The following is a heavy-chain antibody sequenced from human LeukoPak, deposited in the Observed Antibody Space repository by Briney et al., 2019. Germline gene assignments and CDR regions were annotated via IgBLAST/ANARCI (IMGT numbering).Heavy chain of an antibody. CDR1: GGSISSYY. Sequence: PSETLSLTCTVSGGSISSYYWSWIRQPPGKGLEWIGYIYYSGSTNYNPSLKSRVTISVDTSKNQFSLKLSSVTAADTAVYYCARGGEDYYDSSGYPFDYWGQGTLVTVSS. J-gene: IGHJ4*02. V-gene: IGHV4-59*12. CDR3: ARGGEDYYDSSGYPFDY. CDR2: IYYSGST. D-gene: IGHD3-22*01.